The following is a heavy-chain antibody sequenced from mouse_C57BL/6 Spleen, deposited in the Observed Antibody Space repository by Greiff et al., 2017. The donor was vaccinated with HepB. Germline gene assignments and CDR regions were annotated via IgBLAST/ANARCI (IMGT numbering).Heavy chain of an antibody. V-gene: IGHV1-63*01. Sequence: VQLQQSGAELVRPGTSVKMSCKASGYTFTNYWIGWAKQRPGHGLEWIGDIYPGGGYTNYNEKFKGKATLTADKSSSTAYMQFSSLTSEDSAIYYCARRGNYDYDRWFAYWGQGTLVTVSA. J-gene: IGHJ3*01. CDR1: GYTFTNYW. CDR2: IYPGGGYT. D-gene: IGHD2-4*01. CDR3: ARRGNYDYDRWFAY.